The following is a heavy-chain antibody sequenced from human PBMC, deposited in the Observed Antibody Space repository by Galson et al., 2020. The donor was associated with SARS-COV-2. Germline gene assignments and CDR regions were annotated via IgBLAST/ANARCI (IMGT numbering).Heavy chain of an antibody. CDR3: ARTATIFGSIVGASWFDP. V-gene: IGHV1-18*04. J-gene: IGHJ5*02. D-gene: IGHD3-3*01. CDR2: INVQNGRT. CDR1: GYTFNNYV. Sequence: ASVKVSYKASGYTFNNYVFNWVRQAPGEGLTGMGWINVQNGRTDYAQKLQGRVTLTTDTSTSTAYMELRRLGSDDTAVYYCARTATIFGSIVGASWFDPWGQGTLVTVSS.